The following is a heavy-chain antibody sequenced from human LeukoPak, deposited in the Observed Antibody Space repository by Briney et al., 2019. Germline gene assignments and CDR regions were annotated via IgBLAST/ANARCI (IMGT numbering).Heavy chain of an antibody. CDR2: IFYSGST. D-gene: IGHD3-22*01. J-gene: IGHJ3*02. CDR1: GGSISSYY. CDR3: AKSNGYGLIDI. Sequence: SETLSRTSTVSGGSISSYYWSWIRQPPGNALEWMGNIFYSGSTYYSPSLKSRVTISLDTSRNQFSLKLNSVTAADTAVYYCAKSNGYGLIDIWGQGTMVTVSS. V-gene: IGHV4-59*01.